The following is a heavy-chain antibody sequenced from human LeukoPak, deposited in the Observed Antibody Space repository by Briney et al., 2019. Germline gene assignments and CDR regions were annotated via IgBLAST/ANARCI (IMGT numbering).Heavy chain of an antibody. Sequence: SETLSLTCTVSGGSISSSSYYWGWIRQPPGKGLEWIGSIYYSGSTYYNPSLKSRVTISVDTSKNQFSLRLSPVTAADTAVYYCARITVTIYYYYYYMDVWGKGTTVTVSS. D-gene: IGHD4-11*01. J-gene: IGHJ6*03. V-gene: IGHV4-39*07. CDR1: GGSISSSSYY. CDR3: ARITVTIYYYYYYMDV. CDR2: IYYSGST.